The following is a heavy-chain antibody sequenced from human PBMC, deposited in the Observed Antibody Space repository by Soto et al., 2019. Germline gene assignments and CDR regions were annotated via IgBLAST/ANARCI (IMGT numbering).Heavy chain of an antibody. J-gene: IGHJ4*02. CDR1: GGSISDDTYY. CDR3: ARGYGRNFDY. CDR2: IYYSGTS. V-gene: IGHV4-39*02. D-gene: IGHD5-18*01. Sequence: SETLSLTCTISGGSISDDTYYWGWIRQAPGKGLEWIGSIYYSGTSSYNPSLESRVTMSVDTSKKQLSLRLRSVTATDTAVYYCARGYGRNFDYWGQGTLVTVS.